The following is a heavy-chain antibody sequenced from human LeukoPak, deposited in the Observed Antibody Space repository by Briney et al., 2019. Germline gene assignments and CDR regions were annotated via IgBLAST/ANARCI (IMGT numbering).Heavy chain of an antibody. CDR2: IYYSGST. CDR3: ARGIKDSSGYYSTYYYYYYMDV. J-gene: IGHJ6*03. CDR1: GGSFSGYY. D-gene: IGHD3-22*01. V-gene: IGHV4-59*01. Sequence: SETLSLTCAVYGGSFSGYYWSWIRQPPGKGLEWIGYIYYSGSTNYNPSLKSRVTISVDTSKNQFSLKLSSVTAADTAVYYCARGIKDSSGYYSTYYYYYYMDVWGKGTTVTISS.